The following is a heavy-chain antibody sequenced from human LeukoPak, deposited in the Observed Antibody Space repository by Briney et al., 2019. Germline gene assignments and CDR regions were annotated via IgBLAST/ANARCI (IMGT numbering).Heavy chain of an antibody. CDR1: GGSFSGYY. CDR2: IYYSGST. D-gene: IGHD6-19*01. J-gene: IGHJ4*02. CDR3: ARGDSSGWYGY. V-gene: IGHV4-59*12. Sequence: SETLSLTCAVYGGSFSGYYWSWIRQPPGKGLEWIGYIYYSGSTNYNPSLKSRVTISVDTSKNQFSLKLSSVTAADTAVYYCARGDSSGWYGYWGQGTLVTVSS.